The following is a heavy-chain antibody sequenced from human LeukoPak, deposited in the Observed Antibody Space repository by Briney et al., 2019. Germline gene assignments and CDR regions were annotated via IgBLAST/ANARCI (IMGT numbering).Heavy chain of an antibody. D-gene: IGHD2-15*01. CDR2: MDPNSGNT. CDR3: ARYAVVAAMNWFDP. V-gene: IGHV1-8*01. CDR1: GYTFTSYD. Sequence: GASVKVSCKASGYTFTSYDINWVRQATGQGLEWVGWMDPNSGNTGYAQKFQGRVTMTRDTSISTAYMELSGLRSEDTAVYYCARYAVVAAMNWFDPWGQGTLVIVSS. J-gene: IGHJ5*02.